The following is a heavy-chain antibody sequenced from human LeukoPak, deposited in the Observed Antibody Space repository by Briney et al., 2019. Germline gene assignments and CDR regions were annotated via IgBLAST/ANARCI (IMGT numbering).Heavy chain of an antibody. Sequence: PGGSLRLSCAASEFTFSSYWMSWVRQAPGKGLEWVANIKQDGSEKYYVDSVKGRFTISRDNAKNSLYLQMNSLRAEDTAVYYCARAGWYYYDSSSYMDVWGKGTTVTVSS. D-gene: IGHD3-22*01. CDR3: ARAGWYYYDSSSYMDV. J-gene: IGHJ6*03. V-gene: IGHV3-7*01. CDR2: IKQDGSEK. CDR1: EFTFSSYW.